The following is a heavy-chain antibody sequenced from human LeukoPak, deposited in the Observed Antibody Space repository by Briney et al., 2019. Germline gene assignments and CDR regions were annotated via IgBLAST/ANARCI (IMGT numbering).Heavy chain of an antibody. CDR1: GFTFSSYA. CDR2: ISGSGGTT. Sequence: GGSLRLSCAASGFTFSSYAMSWVRQAPGKGLEWVSAISGSGGTTYYADSVRGRFTISRDDSKNTLYPQMNSLTAEDTAVYYCARERFGAYPEHWGQGTLVTVSS. CDR3: ARERFGAYPEH. D-gene: IGHD3-16*01. J-gene: IGHJ1*01. V-gene: IGHV3-23*01.